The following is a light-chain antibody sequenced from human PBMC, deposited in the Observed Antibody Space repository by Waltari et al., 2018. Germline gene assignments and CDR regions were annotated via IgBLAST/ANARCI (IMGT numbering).Light chain of an antibody. Sequence: AIQMTQPPSSLSASVGDSVPITCRASQGIRNDLGWYQQKPGNAPTLLLYAASSLHTGVPSRFSGSGAGTYFTLTISSLQPEDFATYYSLQDYNYPWAFGQGAKVEIK. CDR2: AAS. J-gene: IGKJ1*01. V-gene: IGKV1-6*01. CDR1: QGIRND. CDR3: LQDYNYPWA.